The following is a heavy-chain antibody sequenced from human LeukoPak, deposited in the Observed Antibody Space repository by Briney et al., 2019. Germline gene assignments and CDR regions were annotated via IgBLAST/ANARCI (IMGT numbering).Heavy chain of an antibody. D-gene: IGHD3-22*01. J-gene: IGHJ4*02. V-gene: IGHV3-48*02. Sequence: GGSLRLSCAAYGFTFSSYSMNWVRQAPGKGLEWVSYISSSSSTIYYADSVKGRFTISRDNAKNSLYLQMNSLRDEDTAVYYCARADYDSSGYYYWNYWGQGTLVTVSS. CDR3: ARADYDSSGYYYWNY. CDR1: GFTFSSYS. CDR2: ISSSSSTI.